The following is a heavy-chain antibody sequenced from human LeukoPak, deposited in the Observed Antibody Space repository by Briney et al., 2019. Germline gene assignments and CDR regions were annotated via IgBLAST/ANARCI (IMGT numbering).Heavy chain of an antibody. CDR3: ARSLFLVDWFDP. V-gene: IGHV4-34*01. CDR2: INHSGST. CDR1: GGSFSGYY. D-gene: IGHD3-3*01. J-gene: IGHJ5*02. Sequence: SSETLCLTCAVYGGSFSGYYWSWIRQPPGKGLEWIGEINHSGSTNYNPSLKSRVTISVDTSKNQFSLKLSSVTAADTAVYYCARSLFLVDWFDPWGQGTLVTVSS.